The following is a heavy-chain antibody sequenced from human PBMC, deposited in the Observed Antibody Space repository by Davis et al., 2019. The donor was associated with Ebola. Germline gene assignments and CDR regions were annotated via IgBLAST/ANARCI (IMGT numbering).Heavy chain of an antibody. Sequence: ASVKVSCKASGYTFTSYAMHWVRQAPGQRLEWMGWINAGNGNTKYSQKFQGRVTITRDTSASTAYMELSSLRSEDTAVYYCARDHPDYYDSSGYYSPWFDPWGQGTLVTVSS. CDR1: GYTFTSYA. D-gene: IGHD3-22*01. J-gene: IGHJ5*02. V-gene: IGHV1-3*01. CDR2: INAGNGNT. CDR3: ARDHPDYYDSSGYYSPWFDP.